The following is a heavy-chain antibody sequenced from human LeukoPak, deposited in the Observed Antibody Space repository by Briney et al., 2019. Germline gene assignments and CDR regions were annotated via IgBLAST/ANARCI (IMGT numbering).Heavy chain of an antibody. Sequence: ASVKVSCKASAYTFTGYYLHWVRQAPGQGVQWMGWINPNSGGTNYGQDFQGRVTMTRDTSTSTGYMELSRLTSDDTAVYYCARAKDFYSGMDLWGQGTTVTVSS. V-gene: IGHV1-2*02. CDR3: ARAKDFYSGMDL. J-gene: IGHJ6*02. CDR1: AYTFTGYY. CDR2: INPNSGGT.